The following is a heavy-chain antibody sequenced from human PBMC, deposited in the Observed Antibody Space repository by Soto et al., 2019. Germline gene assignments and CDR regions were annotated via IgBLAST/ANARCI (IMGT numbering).Heavy chain of an antibody. V-gene: IGHV3-7*01. CDR3: ARGATYYHILTIAG. CDR2: IKEDGSEQ. D-gene: IGHD3-9*01. CDR1: GFTFNRYW. J-gene: IGHJ4*02. Sequence: PGGSLRLSCVASGFTFNRYWMSWVRQAPGKGLEWVANIKEDGSEQYYVDSVKGRFTISRDNAKNSLYLQMNNVRAEDTAIYYCARGATYYHILTIAGWGPGTLVTVSS.